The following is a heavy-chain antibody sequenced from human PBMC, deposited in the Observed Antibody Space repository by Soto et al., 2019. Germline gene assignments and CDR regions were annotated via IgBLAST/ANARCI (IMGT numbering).Heavy chain of an antibody. CDR1: GGSISSGGYY. Sequence: KTSETLSLTCTVSGGSISSGGYYWSWIRQHPGKGLEWIGYIYYSGSTYYNPSLKSRVTISVDTSKNQFSLKLSSVTAADTAVYYCARGLSGYDNNWGQGTLVTVSS. D-gene: IGHD5-12*01. CDR3: ARGLSGYDNN. J-gene: IGHJ4*02. CDR2: IYYSGST. V-gene: IGHV4-31*03.